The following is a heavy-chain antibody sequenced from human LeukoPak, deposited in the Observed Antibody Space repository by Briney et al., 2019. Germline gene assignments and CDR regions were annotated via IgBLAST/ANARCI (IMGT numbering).Heavy chain of an antibody. CDR2: ISYDGSNK. D-gene: IGHD6-6*01. V-gene: IGHV3-30*03. Sequence: GGSLRLSCAASGFTFSSYGMHWVRQAPGKGLEWVAVISYDGSNKYYADSVKGRFTISRDNSKNTLYLQMNSLRAEDTAVYYCACAARGAFDIWGQGTMVTVSS. J-gene: IGHJ3*02. CDR1: GFTFSSYG. CDR3: ACAARGAFDI.